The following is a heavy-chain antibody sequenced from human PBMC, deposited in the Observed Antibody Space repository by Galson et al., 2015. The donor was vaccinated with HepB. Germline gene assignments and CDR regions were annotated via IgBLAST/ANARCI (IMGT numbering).Heavy chain of an antibody. CDR2: IYPDDSDT. D-gene: IGHD4-17*01. V-gene: IGHV5-51*03. CDR3: ARRTTVSRFDP. Sequence: QSGAEVKKPGESLKISCKGFGYSFTTSWIGWVRQMPGKGLEWMGIIYPDDSDTRYSPSFQGQVTISADKSINTAYLQWSSLKASDTATYYCARRTTVSRFDPWGQGTQVTVSS. J-gene: IGHJ5*02. CDR1: GYSFTTSW.